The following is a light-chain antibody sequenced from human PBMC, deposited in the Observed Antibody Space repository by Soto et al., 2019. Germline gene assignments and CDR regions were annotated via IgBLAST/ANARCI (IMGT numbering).Light chain of an antibody. J-gene: IGKJ4*01. CDR2: DAS. Sequence: EIVLTQSPATLSLSPVERATLSCVASQSVSSSYLAWYQQKPGRAPRLLIYDASNRATGIPARFSGSGSGTDFTLTISSLEPEDFAVYYCQQRSDWPLTFGGGTKVDIK. V-gene: IGKV3-11*01. CDR1: QSVSSSY. CDR3: QQRSDWPLT.